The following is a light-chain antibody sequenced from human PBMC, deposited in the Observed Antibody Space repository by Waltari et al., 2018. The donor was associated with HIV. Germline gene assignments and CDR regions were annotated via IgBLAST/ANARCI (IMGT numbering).Light chain of an antibody. CDR1: SSNIGSNY. J-gene: IGLJ3*02. CDR2: TNN. Sequence: QSVLTQPPSASRTPGQRVTISCSGSSSNIGSNYVYWYQQLPGTAPKLLIYTNNQRPSGVPDRFSGSKSGTSASLAISGLRSEDEADYYCAAWDDSLWVFGGGTKLTVL. CDR3: AAWDDSLWV. V-gene: IGLV1-47*01.